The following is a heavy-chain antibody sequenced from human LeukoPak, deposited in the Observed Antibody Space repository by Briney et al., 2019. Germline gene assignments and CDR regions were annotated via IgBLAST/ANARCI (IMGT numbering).Heavy chain of an antibody. CDR3: ARGLRDCSSTSCYGHNWFDP. CDR2: ISSGSSYI. D-gene: IGHD2-2*01. Sequence: GGSLRLSCAASGFTFSSYSLNWVRQAPGKGLEWVSSISSGSSYIYYADSVRGRFAISRDNAKNSLYLQMNSLRAEDTAVYYRARGLRDCSSTSCYGHNWFDPWGQGTLVTVSS. CDR1: GFTFSSYS. V-gene: IGHV3-21*01. J-gene: IGHJ5*02.